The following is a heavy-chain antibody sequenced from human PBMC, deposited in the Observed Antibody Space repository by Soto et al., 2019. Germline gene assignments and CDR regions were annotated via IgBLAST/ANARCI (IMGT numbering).Heavy chain of an antibody. D-gene: IGHD6-19*01. CDR1: GGSISSYY. CDR3: ARHVSSGWMGGFDY. CDR2: IYYSGST. V-gene: IGHV4-59*08. J-gene: IGHJ4*02. Sequence: QVQLQESGPGLVKPSETLSLTCTVSGGSISSYYWSWIRQPPGKGLEWIGYIYYSGSTNYNPSLKSRVTISVDTSKNQFSLKLSSVTAADTAVYYCARHVSSGWMGGFDYWGQGPLVTVSS.